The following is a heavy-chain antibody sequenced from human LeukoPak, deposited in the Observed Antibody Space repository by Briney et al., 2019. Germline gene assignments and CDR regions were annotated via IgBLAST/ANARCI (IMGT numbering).Heavy chain of an antibody. CDR2: IIDNGRRT. Sequence: PGGSLRLSCAASGFTFSSYAMSWVRQAPGKGLEWVSEIIDNGRRTYYADSVRGRFTISRDNSKNTVYLQMNSLRAEDTAVYYCAKGPLLWDWGQGTLVTVSS. CDR1: GFTFSSYA. V-gene: IGHV3-23*01. D-gene: IGHD2/OR15-2a*01. J-gene: IGHJ4*02. CDR3: AKGPLLWD.